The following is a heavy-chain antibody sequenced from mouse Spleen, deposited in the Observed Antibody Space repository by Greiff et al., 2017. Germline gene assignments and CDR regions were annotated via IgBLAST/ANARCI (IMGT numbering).Heavy chain of an antibody. Sequence: VQLQQPGAELVKPGASVKLSCKASGYTFTSYWMHWVKQRPGQGLEWIGMIHPNSGSTNYNEKFKSKATLTVDKSSSTAYMQLSSLTSEDSAVYYCARYPIITTVVAPYAMDYWGQGTSVTVSS. J-gene: IGHJ4*01. D-gene: IGHD1-1*01. CDR1: GYTFTSYW. CDR2: IHPNSGST. V-gene: IGHV1-64*01. CDR3: ARYPIITTVVAPYAMDY.